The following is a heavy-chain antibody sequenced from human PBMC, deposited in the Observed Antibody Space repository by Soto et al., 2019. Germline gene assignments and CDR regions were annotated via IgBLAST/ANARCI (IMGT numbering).Heavy chain of an antibody. J-gene: IGHJ4*02. CDR3: ARDRPGPQHYFDY. V-gene: IGHV4-59*01. CDR1: GGFINNYY. Sequence: SETLSLTCTVSGGFINNYYWSWIRQPPGKGLEWIGYIYYSGSTNYNPSLKSRVTISVDTSKNQFSLKLYSVTAADTAVYYCARDRPGPQHYFDYWGLGNMVTVSS. D-gene: IGHD6-6*01. CDR2: IYYSGST.